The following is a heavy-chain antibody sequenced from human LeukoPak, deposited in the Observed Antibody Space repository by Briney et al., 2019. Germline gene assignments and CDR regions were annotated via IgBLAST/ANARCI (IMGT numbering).Heavy chain of an antibody. CDR1: GFSLSTSGMC. V-gene: IGHV2-70*01. CDR2: IDRDDDK. D-gene: IGHD2-21*01. J-gene: IGHJ3*02. Sequence: ESGPALVKPTQTLTLTCTFSGFSLSTSGMCVSWIRQPPGKALEWLALIDRDDDKYYSTSLKTRLTISKDTSKNQVVLTMTNMDPVDTATYYCARMGCGGDWGDAFDIWGQGTIVTVSS. CDR3: ARMGCGGDWGDAFDI.